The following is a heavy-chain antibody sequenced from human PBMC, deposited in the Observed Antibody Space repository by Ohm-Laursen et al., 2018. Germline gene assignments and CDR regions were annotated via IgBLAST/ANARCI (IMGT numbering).Heavy chain of an antibody. J-gene: IGHJ4*02. CDR3: AREGKMGATDY. CDR1: GFTFSSYW. CDR2: INADGTTT. V-gene: IGHV3-74*01. Sequence: SLRLFCSASGFTFSSYWMHWVRQAPGKGLVWVSRINADGTTTRHADSVRGRFTISRDNAKNTLYLQITSLSAEDTAVYYCAREGKMGATDYWGQGTRVTVAS. D-gene: IGHD1-26*01.